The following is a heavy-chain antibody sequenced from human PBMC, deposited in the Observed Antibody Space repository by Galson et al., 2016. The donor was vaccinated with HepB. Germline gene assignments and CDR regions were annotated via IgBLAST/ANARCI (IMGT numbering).Heavy chain of an antibody. V-gene: IGHV1-46*01. D-gene: IGHD3-10*01. CDR1: GYTFSNYY. CDR2: INPSGGST. CDR3: ARDRVWFGELYGMDV. Sequence: SVKVSCKASGYTFSNYYMHWVRQAPGRGLEWMGKINPSGGSTSYAQKFQGRVTMTRDTSTSTVYMELSSLRSEDTAVYYCARDRVWFGELYGMDVWGQGTTVTVSS. J-gene: IGHJ6*02.